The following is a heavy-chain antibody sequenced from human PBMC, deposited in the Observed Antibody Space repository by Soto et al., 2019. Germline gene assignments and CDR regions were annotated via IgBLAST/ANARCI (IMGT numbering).Heavy chain of an antibody. D-gene: IGHD2-2*01. V-gene: IGHV1-69*02. CDR3: ARSQLGYCSSTSCYVDYYYGMDV. Sequence: SVKVSCKASGGTFSSYTISWVRQAPGQGLEWMGRIIPILGIANYAQKFQGRVTITADKSTSTAYMELSSLRSEDTAVYYCARSQLGYCSSTSCYVDYYYGMDVWGQGTTVTVSS. CDR1: GGTFSSYT. CDR2: IIPILGIA. J-gene: IGHJ6*02.